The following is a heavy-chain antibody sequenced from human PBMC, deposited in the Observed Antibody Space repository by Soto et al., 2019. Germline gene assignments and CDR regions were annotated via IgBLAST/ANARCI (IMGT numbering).Heavy chain of an antibody. Sequence: GGSLRLSCAASGFTFSDHYMAWFRQTPERGLEWLAYISHRSLTIYHARSVKDRFTISRDDATNSLYLQMNSLRAEDTAVYFCARGGGSSPFDYWGQGTLVTVSS. V-gene: IGHV3-11*01. CDR3: ARGGGSSPFDY. J-gene: IGHJ4*02. D-gene: IGHD6-6*01. CDR1: GFTFSDHY. CDR2: ISHRSLTI.